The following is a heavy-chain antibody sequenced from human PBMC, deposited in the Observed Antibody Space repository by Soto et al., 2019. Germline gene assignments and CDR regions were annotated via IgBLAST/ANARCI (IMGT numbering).Heavy chain of an antibody. D-gene: IGHD5-18*01. Sequence: QVQLVQSGAEVKKHGASVKVSCKASGYTFTSYGISWVRQAPGQGLEVMGWINAYNGNTNYAQMLQGRVTMTTDTATGTAYRERRSLRADDTAVYYWARVVGYGLIDYWGQGTLVTVSS. V-gene: IGHV1-18*01. J-gene: IGHJ4*02. CDR1: GYTFTSYG. CDR3: ARVVGYGLIDY. CDR2: INAYNGNT.